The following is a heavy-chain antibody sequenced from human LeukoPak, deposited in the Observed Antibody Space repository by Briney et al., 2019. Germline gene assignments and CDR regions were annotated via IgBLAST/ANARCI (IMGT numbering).Heavy chain of an antibody. Sequence: GGSLRLSCAASGFTFSSYAMSWVRQAPGKGLEWVSAIGGSGGSTNYADSVKGRFTISRDNSKNTLYLQMNSLRAEDTAVYYCAKARPALDGYNRPDYWGQGTLVTVSS. CDR1: GFTFSSYA. CDR3: AKARPALDGYNRPDY. J-gene: IGHJ4*02. CDR2: IGGSGGST. D-gene: IGHD5-24*01. V-gene: IGHV3-23*01.